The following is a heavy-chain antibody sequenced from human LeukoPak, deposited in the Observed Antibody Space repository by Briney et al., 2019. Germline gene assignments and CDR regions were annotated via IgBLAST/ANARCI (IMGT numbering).Heavy chain of an antibody. Sequence: SETLSLTYAVYGGSFSGYYWSWIRQPPGKGLEWIGEINHSGSTNYNPSLKSRVTISVDTSKNQFSLKLSSVTAADTAVYYCARGTYCGGDCSYYFDYWGQGTLVTVSS. V-gene: IGHV4-34*01. D-gene: IGHD2-21*02. CDR2: INHSGST. CDR1: GGSFSGYY. CDR3: ARGTYCGGDCSYYFDY. J-gene: IGHJ4*02.